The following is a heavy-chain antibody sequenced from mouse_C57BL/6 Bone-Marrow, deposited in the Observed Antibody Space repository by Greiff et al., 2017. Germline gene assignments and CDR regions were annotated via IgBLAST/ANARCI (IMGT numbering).Heavy chain of an antibody. Sequence: QVQLQQPGAELVRPGTSVKMSCKASGYTFTNYWIGWAKQRPGHGLEWIGDIYPGGGYTNYNEKFKGKATLTADKSSSTAYMQFSSLTSEDSAIYYCARLFSIYAMDYCGQGTSVTVSS. CDR3: ARLFSIYAMDY. V-gene: IGHV1-63*01. J-gene: IGHJ4*01. CDR2: IYPGGGYT. CDR1: GYTFTNYW.